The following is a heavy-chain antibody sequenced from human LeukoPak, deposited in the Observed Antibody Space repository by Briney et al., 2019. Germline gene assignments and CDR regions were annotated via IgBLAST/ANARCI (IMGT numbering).Heavy chain of an antibody. CDR3: ARDDYDFWSGRRENWFDP. CDR2: IYTSGST. Sequence: LETLSLTCTVSGGSISSYYWSWIRQPAGKGLEWIGRIYTSGSTNYNPSLKSRVTMSVDTSKNQFSLKLSSVTAADTAVYYCARDDYDFWSGRRENWFDPWGQGTLVTVSS. CDR1: GGSISSYY. V-gene: IGHV4-4*07. D-gene: IGHD3-3*01. J-gene: IGHJ5*02.